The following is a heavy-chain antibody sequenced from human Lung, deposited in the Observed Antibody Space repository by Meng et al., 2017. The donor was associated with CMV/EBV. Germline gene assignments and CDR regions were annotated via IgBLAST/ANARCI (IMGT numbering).Heavy chain of an antibody. Sequence: SETXSLXXSVSGGSIKNTDYYWAWVRQVPGKGLEWIGSILYSGGTYYNPSLGSRVTILLDTSKNQFSLKVNSVTAADTAVYYCAREDYYDSSGYHKTLDIRGQGXLVXV. CDR1: GGSIKNTDYY. CDR3: AREDYYDSSGYHKTLDI. D-gene: IGHD3-22*01. J-gene: IGHJ3*02. CDR2: ILYSGGT. V-gene: IGHV4-39*07.